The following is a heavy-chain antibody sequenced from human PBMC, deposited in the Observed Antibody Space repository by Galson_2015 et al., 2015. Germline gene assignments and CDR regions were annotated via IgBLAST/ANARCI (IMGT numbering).Heavy chain of an antibody. CDR2: IYYSGST. V-gene: IGHV4-31*03. D-gene: IGHD1-26*01. CDR3: ARGVEDGYSGSYWYFDY. Sequence: TLSLTCTVSGGSISSGGYYWSWIRQHPGKGLEWIGRIYYSGSTYYNPSLKSRVTISVDTSKNQFSLKLSSVTAADTAVYYCARGVEDGYSGSYWYFDYWGRGTLVTVSS. CDR1: GGSISSGGYY. J-gene: IGHJ4*02.